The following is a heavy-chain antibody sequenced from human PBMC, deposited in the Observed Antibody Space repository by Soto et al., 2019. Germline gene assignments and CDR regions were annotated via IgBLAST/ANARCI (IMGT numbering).Heavy chain of an antibody. CDR3: ARTLWFGEGWWFDP. V-gene: IGHV4-59*01. CDR2: IYYSGGT. CDR1: GGSISSYY. Sequence: SETLSLTCTVSGGSISSYYWSWIRQPPGKGLEWIGYIYYSGGTNYNPSLKSRVTISVDTSKNQFSLKLSSVTAADTAVYYCARTLWFGEGWWFDPWGQGTLVTVSS. D-gene: IGHD3-10*01. J-gene: IGHJ5*02.